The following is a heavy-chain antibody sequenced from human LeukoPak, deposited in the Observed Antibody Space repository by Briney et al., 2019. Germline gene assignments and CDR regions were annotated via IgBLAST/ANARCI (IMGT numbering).Heavy chain of an antibody. V-gene: IGHV1-8*03. Sequence: VASVKVSCKASGYTFTGYYMHWVRQATGQGLEWMGWMNPNSGITAYAQKFQGRVTITRNTSISTAYMELSSLRSEDTAVYYCAREDFYDSGSNDYWGQGTLVTVSS. J-gene: IGHJ4*02. CDR1: GYTFTGYY. D-gene: IGHD3-22*01. CDR2: MNPNSGIT. CDR3: AREDFYDSGSNDY.